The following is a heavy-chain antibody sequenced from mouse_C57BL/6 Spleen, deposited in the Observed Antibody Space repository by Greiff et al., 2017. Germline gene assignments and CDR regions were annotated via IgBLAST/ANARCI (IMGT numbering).Heavy chain of an antibody. CDR1: GFTFSSYA. V-gene: IGHV5-4*01. CDR2: ISDGGSYT. D-gene: IGHD1-1*01. Sequence: DVMLVESGGGLVKPGGSLKLSCAASGFTFSSYAMSWVRQTPEKRLEWVATISDGGSYTYYPDNVKGRFTISRDNAKNNLYLQMSHLKSEDTAMYYCARDRYYGSSPFGDWGQGTTLTVSS. J-gene: IGHJ2*01. CDR3: ARDRYYGSSPFGD.